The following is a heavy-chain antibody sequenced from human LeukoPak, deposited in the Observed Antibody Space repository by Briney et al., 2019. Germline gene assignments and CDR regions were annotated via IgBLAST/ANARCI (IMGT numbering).Heavy chain of an antibody. J-gene: IGHJ4*02. V-gene: IGHV4-4*07. CDR3: AREPTSGREPTSGRPLDY. Sequence: SETLSLTCTVSGGSISGYFWTWIRQPAGKGLEWIGRIYSSGSNNYNPSLKSRVTMSLDTSKNHFSLNLTSVTAADTAVYYCAREPTSGREPTSGRPLDYWGQGTLVTVSS. CDR2: IYSSGSN. D-gene: IGHD5-12*01. CDR1: GGSISGYF.